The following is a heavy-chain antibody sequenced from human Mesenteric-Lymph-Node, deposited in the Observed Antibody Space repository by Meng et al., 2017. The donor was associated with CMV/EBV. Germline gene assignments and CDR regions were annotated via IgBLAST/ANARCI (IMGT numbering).Heavy chain of an antibody. CDR1: GYTFTSYG. J-gene: IGHJ4*02. V-gene: IGHV1-18*01. CDR3: ARDMVGSTSPFDY. Sequence: VKVSCKASGYTFTSYGISWVRQAPGQGLEWMGWISAYNGNTNYAQKVQGRVIMTRDTSTSTAYMELRSLRSDDTAIYYCARDMVGSTSPFDYWGQGTLVTVSS. CDR2: ISAYNGNT. D-gene: IGHD1-26*01.